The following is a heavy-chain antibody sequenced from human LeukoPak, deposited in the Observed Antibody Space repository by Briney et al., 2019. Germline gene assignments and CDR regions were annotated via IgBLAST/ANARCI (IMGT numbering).Heavy chain of an antibody. D-gene: IGHD2-8*01. CDR2: IYYSGST. CDR1: GGSISSSSYY. Sequence: PSETLSLTCTVSGGSISSSSYYWGWIRQPPGKGLEWIGSIYYSGSTYYNPSLKSRVTISVDTSKNQFSLKLSSVTAADTAVYYCARGLGYCSNGVCYTFAYWGQGTLVTVSS. J-gene: IGHJ4*02. CDR3: ARGLGYCSNGVCYTFAY. V-gene: IGHV4-39*01.